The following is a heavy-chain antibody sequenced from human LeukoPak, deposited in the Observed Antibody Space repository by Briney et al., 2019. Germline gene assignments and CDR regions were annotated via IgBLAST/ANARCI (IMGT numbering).Heavy chain of an antibody. Sequence: ASVKVSCKTSVYTFTLFYMHWVRQAPGQGLEWLGVINPSDGTTAHAQKFQGRVTMTRDTSTSTVYMDLSSLRSEDTAVYYCARHDLGGSSPFDYWGQGTLVKVS. V-gene: IGHV1-46*01. CDR3: ARHDLGGSSPFDY. CDR2: INPSDGTT. D-gene: IGHD2-15*01. J-gene: IGHJ4*02. CDR1: VYTFTLFY.